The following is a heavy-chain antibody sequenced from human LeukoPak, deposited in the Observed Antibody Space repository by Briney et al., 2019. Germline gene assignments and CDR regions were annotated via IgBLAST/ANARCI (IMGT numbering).Heavy chain of an antibody. V-gene: IGHV1-46*01. CDR2: INPSGGST. J-gene: IGHJ4*02. Sequence: ASVKVSCKASGYTFTSYYMHWVRQAPGQGLEWMGIINPSGGSTSYAQKFQGRVTMTRDMSTSTDYMELSSLRSEDTAVYYCARAYDYVWGSYRPFDYWGQGTLVTVSS. D-gene: IGHD3-16*02. CDR1: GYTFTSYY. CDR3: ARAYDYVWGSYRPFDY.